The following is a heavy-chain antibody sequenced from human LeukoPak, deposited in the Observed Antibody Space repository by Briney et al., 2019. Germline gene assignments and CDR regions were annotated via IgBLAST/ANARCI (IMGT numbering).Heavy chain of an antibody. CDR1: GGSISSSSYY. D-gene: IGHD6-13*01. CDR3: ARDIAAAGSLYYYYYYYMDV. J-gene: IGHJ6*03. V-gene: IGHV3-7*01. CDR2: IKQDGSEK. Sequence: PSETLSLTCTVSGGSISSSSYYWGWIRQPPGKGLEWVANIKQDGSEKYYVDSVKGRFTISRDNAKNSLYLQMNSLRAEDTAVYYCARDIAAAGSLYYYYYYYMDVWGKGTTVTVSS.